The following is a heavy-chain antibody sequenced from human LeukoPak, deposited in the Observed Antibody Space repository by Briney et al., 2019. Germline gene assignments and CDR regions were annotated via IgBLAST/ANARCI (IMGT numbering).Heavy chain of an antibody. D-gene: IGHD3-9*01. CDR1: GYTFTSYG. Sequence: ASVKVSCKASGYTFTSYGISWVRQAPGQGLEWMGWISAYNGNTNYAQKLQGRVTMTTDTSTSTAYMELRSLRSDDTAVYYCARPFAAPQTYYDILTGYYNDYYYYGMDVWGQGTTVTVSS. V-gene: IGHV1-18*01. CDR2: ISAYNGNT. CDR3: ARPFAAPQTYYDILTGYYNDYYYYGMDV. J-gene: IGHJ6*02.